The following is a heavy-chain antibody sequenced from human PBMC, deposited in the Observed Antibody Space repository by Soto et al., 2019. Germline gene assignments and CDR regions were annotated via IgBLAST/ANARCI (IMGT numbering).Heavy chain of an antibody. J-gene: IGHJ6*01. CDR1: GGSISSSQW. Sequence: XETLSLPCAVSGGSISSSQWWSWVRQPPGKGLEWIGEIYHSGSTNYNPSLKSRVTISVDKSKNQFSLKLSSVTDADTAVYYCAREKHPVLRFFLDVWGQGTTVT. V-gene: IGHV4-4*02. CDR3: AREKHPVLRFFLDV. CDR2: IYHSGST. D-gene: IGHD3-3*01.